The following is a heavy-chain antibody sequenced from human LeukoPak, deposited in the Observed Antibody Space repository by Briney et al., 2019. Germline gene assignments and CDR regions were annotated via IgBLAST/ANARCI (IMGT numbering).Heavy chain of an antibody. J-gene: IGHJ4*02. V-gene: IGHV3-48*03. D-gene: IGHD5-18*01. CDR1: GFTFSSYE. Sequence: PGESLRLSCAASGFTFSSYEMNWVRQTPGKGLEWVSYISSSGSTIYYADSVKGRFTISRDNAKNSLYLQMNSLRAEDTAVYYCARDSGRGGYSYGPRDYWGQGTLVTVSS. CDR3: ARDSGRGGYSYGPRDY. CDR2: ISSSGSTI.